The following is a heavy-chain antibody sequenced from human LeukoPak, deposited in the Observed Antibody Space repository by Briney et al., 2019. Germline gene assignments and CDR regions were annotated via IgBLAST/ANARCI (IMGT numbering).Heavy chain of an antibody. J-gene: IGHJ4*02. CDR3: ARDSWNRYWNYHNF. V-gene: IGHV6-1*01. D-gene: IGHD1-7*01. CDR2: TYYRSKWYN. CDR1: GDSVSSDSAA. Sequence: SQTLSLTCAISGDSVSSDSAAWNWIRQSPSRGLEWLGRTYYRSKWYNDYAVSVKSRIGINADTSNNQFSLQLNSVTPEDTAVYYCARDSWNRYWNYHNFWGQGTLVTVSS.